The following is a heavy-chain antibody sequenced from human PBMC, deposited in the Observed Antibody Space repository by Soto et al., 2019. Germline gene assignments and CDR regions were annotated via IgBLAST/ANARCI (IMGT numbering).Heavy chain of an antibody. D-gene: IGHD3-22*01. V-gene: IGHV1-2*02. CDR1: GHPFLDFY. CDR3: ARIPYYYDTGGTDYF. Sequence: QVQLVQSGAEVRKPGASVRVSCSPSGHPFLDFYVHWVRQAPGKGLEWLGWINPNTGATNYAQKFEDRVTVTRDMSINTAYMELSRLTSDDTAVYYCARIPYYYDTGGTDYFWGPGTLVTVSS. CDR2: INPNTGAT. J-gene: IGHJ4*02.